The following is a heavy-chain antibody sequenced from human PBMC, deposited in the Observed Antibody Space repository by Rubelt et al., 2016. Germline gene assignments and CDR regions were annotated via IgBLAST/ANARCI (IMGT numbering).Heavy chain of an antibody. V-gene: IGHV1-2*02. D-gene: IGHD1-7*01. CDR1: GYSFTGYY. CDR2: INPNSGST. Sequence: QVQLVQSGAEVRKPGASVKVSCKTSGYSFTGYYLHWVRQAPGQGLEWMGWINPNSGSTNYAQNFQGGVTMTRDTSISTAYMELNSRRANDTAVYYCARALPRITGTSDHDYWGQGTLVTVSS. J-gene: IGHJ4*02. CDR3: ARALPRITGTSDHDY.